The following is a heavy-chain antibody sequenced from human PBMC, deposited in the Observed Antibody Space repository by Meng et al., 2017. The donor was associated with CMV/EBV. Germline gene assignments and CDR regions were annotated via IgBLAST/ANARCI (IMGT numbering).Heavy chain of an antibody. CDR2: ISSSSSYI. V-gene: IGHV3-21*01. CDR1: GFTFSSYS. CDR3: ARGGGWSSSSDWGDYYYYGMDV. J-gene: IGHJ6*02. Sequence: GGSQRLSCAASGFTFSSYSMNWVRQAPGKGLEWVSSISSSSSYIYYADSVKGRFTISRDNAKNSLYLQMNSLRAEDTAVYYCARGGGWSSSSDWGDYYYYGMDVWGQGTTVTVSS. D-gene: IGHD6-6*01.